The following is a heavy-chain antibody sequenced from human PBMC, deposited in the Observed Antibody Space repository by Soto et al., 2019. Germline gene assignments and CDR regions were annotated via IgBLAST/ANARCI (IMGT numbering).Heavy chain of an antibody. D-gene: IGHD3-10*01. J-gene: IGHJ4*02. V-gene: IGHV3-7*03. CDR2: IIKDGSEE. Sequence: PGGSLRLSCAASGFTFSNYWMTWVRQAPGKGLEWVANIIKDGSEESYVDSVKGRFTISRDNAKSSLYLEMNSLRVEDTAMYYCARDWGGLGYWGQGTLVTVSS. CDR1: GFTFSNYW. CDR3: ARDWGGLGY.